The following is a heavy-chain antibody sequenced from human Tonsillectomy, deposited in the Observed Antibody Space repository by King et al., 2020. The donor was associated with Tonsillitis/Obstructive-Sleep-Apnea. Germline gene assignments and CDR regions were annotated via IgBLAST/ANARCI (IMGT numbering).Heavy chain of an antibody. CDR1: GGSISSRF. CDR3: ARMIYCSGTSCYYYFDY. D-gene: IGHD2-2*01. V-gene: IGHV4-59*11. Sequence: QLQESGPGLVKPSETLSLTCTVSGGSISSRFWSWIRQPPGEGLEWVGDIYNSGSTNYNPSLKSRVTISIDTSKNQFSLKLTSVTAVDTAVYYCARMIYCSGTSCYYYFDYWGQGTLVTVSS. J-gene: IGHJ4*02. CDR2: IYNSGST.